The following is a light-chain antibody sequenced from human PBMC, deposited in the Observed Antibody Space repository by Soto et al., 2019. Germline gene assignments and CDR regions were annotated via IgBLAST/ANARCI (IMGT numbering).Light chain of an antibody. CDR3: CSYAGSSTFNVV. CDR1: SSDVGSYNL. V-gene: IGLV2-23*02. Sequence: QSALTQPASVSGSPGQSITISCTGTSSDVGSYNLVSWYQQHPGKAPKLMIYEVSKRPSGVSNRFSDSKSGNTASLTISGLQAEDEDDYCGCSYAGSSTFNVVFGGGTKLTVL. J-gene: IGLJ2*01. CDR2: EVS.